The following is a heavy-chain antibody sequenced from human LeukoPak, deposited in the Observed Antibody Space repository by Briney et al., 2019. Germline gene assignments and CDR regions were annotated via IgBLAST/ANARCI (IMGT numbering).Heavy chain of an antibody. Sequence: GASVKVSCKASGYTFTGYYMHWVRQAPGQGLEWMGRINPNSGGPNYARKFQGRVTMTRDTSISTAYMELSRLRSDDTAVYYCARGGIQLWLRLLDYWGQGTLVTVSS. D-gene: IGHD5-18*01. CDR2: INPNSGGP. CDR1: GYTFTGYY. J-gene: IGHJ4*02. V-gene: IGHV1-2*06. CDR3: ARGGIQLWLRLLDY.